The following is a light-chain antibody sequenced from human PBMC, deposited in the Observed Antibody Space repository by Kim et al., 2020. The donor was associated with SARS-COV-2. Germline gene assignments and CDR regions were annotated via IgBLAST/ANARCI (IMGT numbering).Light chain of an antibody. Sequence: PGERGTPSCRASHSVTNNYLAWYQKKVGQPPRLLIYGASSRATGIPDRFSGSVSGTDFILTISRLEPEDFAVYYCQQYGKSPITFGQGTRLEIK. J-gene: IGKJ5*01. CDR3: QQYGKSPIT. V-gene: IGKV3-20*01. CDR1: HSVTNNY. CDR2: GAS.